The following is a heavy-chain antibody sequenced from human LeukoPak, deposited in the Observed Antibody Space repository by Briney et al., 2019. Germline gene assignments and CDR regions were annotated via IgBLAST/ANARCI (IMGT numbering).Heavy chain of an antibody. J-gene: IGHJ4*02. Sequence: ASVKVSCKASGYSFNGYFMHWVRQVPGQGLEWMGWINPNSGGTNYAQKFQGRVTMTRDTSISTAYMELSRLGSDDTAVYYCAREGDYFAAGSYGYWGQGTLVTVSS. CDR2: INPNSGGT. CDR3: AREGDYFAAGSYGY. D-gene: IGHD3-10*01. CDR1: GYSFNGYF. V-gene: IGHV1-2*02.